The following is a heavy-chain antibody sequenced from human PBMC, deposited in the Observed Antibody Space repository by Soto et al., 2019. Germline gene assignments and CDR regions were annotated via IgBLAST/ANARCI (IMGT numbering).Heavy chain of an antibody. J-gene: IGHJ3*01. CDR3: ARRSVSHSNAFDF. D-gene: IGHD2-15*01. Sequence: QVQLVQSGAEVKKPGSSVKVSCKASGGTFRNLAINWVRQAPGQGLEWMGGFIPIIGGGINAQKFQGRDTIPSDESTSTAYMELSSLKSEDTAMYFCARRSVSHSNAFDFWGQGTMVTVSS. V-gene: IGHV1-69*01. CDR2: FIPIIGGG. CDR1: GGTFRNLA.